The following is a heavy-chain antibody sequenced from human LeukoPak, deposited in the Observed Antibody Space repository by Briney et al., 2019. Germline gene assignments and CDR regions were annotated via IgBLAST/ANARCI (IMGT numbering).Heavy chain of an antibody. Sequence: GGSLRLSCAASGFTFSSYAMSWCRQAPGKGLQGVGSIRSKTSGGTTEYAASVKRTFPISRHHSQTIPYLQMNSLKTEDTAVYFCARAYYYDGSGYYRPFDSWGQGTLVTVSS. V-gene: IGHV3-49*03. CDR1: GFTFSSYA. CDR3: ARAYYYDGSGYYRPFDS. CDR2: IRSKTSGGTT. D-gene: IGHD3-22*01. J-gene: IGHJ4*02.